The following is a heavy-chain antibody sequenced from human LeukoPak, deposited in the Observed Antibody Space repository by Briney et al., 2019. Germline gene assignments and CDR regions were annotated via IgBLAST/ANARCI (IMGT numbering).Heavy chain of an antibody. CDR3: ARVFVFRGSGDFDY. CDR2: ISYDGSNK. D-gene: IGHD2-15*01. V-gene: IGHV3-30*04. Sequence: PGGSLRLSCAASGFTFSSYAMHWVRQAPGKGLEWVAVISYDGSNKYYADSVKGRFTISRDNSKNTLYLQMNSLRAEDTAVYYCARVFVFRGSGDFDYWGQGTLVTVSS. J-gene: IGHJ4*02. CDR1: GFTFSSYA.